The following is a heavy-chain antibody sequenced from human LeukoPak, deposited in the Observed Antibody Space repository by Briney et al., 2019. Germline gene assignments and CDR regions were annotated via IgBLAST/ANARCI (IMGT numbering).Heavy chain of an antibody. V-gene: IGHV3-30-3*01. J-gene: IGHJ4*02. D-gene: IGHD3-9*01. CDR3: AGEPGGGSLVLRYFDWLPHFDY. Sequence: GRSLRLSCAASGFTFSSYAMHWVRQAPGKGLEWVAVISYDGSNKYYADSVKGRFTISRDNSKNTLYLQMNSLRAEDTAVYYCAGEPGGGSLVLRYFDWLPHFDYWGQGTLVTVSS. CDR1: GFTFSSYA. CDR2: ISYDGSNK.